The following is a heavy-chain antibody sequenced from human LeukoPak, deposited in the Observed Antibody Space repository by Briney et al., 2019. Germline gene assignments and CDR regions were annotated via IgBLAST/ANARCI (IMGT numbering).Heavy chain of an antibody. V-gene: IGHV4-34*01. D-gene: IGHD3-22*01. CDR1: GGSVSDFY. J-gene: IGHJ3*02. CDR3: ARAARITMIVGDDAFDI. Sequence: SEILSLTCGVQGGSVSDFYWSWIRQAPGKGLEWIGDINHSGTTNYNPSLKSRLTMSVDTSKNQFSLKLSSVTAADTAVYYCARAARITMIVGDDAFDIWGQGTMVTVSS. CDR2: INHSGTT.